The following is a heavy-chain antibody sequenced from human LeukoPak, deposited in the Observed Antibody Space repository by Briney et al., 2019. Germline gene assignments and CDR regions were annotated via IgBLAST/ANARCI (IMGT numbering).Heavy chain of an antibody. CDR2: ISAYNGNT. V-gene: IGHV1-18*01. Sequence: ASVKVSCKASGYTFTSYGISWVRQAPGQGLEWMGWISAYNGNTNYAQKLQGRVTMATDTSTSTAYMELRSLRSDDTAVYYCARDEPAYYDSWKPIDWGQGTLVTVSS. D-gene: IGHD3-3*01. J-gene: IGHJ4*02. CDR3: ARDEPAYYDSWKPID. CDR1: GYTFTSYG.